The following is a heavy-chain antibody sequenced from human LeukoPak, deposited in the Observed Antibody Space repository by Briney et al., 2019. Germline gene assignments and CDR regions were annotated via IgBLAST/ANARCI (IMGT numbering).Heavy chain of an antibody. CDR2: ICPGDSDT. CDR1: GYSFTSYR. V-gene: IGHV5-51*01. J-gene: IGHJ3*02. Sequence: GESLKISCKGSGYSFTSYRIGWVRQMPGKGLEWMGIICPGDSDTRYSPSFQGQVTISADKSISTAYLQWSSLKASDTAMYYCARWAYSGSYSDAFDIWGQGTMVTVSS. CDR3: ARWAYSGSYSDAFDI. D-gene: IGHD1-26*01.